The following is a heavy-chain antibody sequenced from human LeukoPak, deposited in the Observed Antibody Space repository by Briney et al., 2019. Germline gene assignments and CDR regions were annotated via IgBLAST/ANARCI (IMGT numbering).Heavy chain of an antibody. V-gene: IGHV4-34*01. CDR3: ARDTYYDFWSGQHDAFDI. D-gene: IGHD3-3*01. J-gene: IGHJ3*02. CDR2: INHSGST. Sequence: TSENLSLTCAVYGGSSSGYYWSWIRQPPGKGLEWIGEINHSGSTNYNPSLKSRVTISVDTSKNQFSLKLSSVTAADTAVYYCARDTYYDFWSGQHDAFDIWGQGTMVTVSS. CDR1: GGSSSGYY.